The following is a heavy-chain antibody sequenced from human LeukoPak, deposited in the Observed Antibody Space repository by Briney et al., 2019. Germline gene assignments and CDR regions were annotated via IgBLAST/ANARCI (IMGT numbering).Heavy chain of an antibody. Sequence: PGGSLRLSCVTSGFTFRNYGMHRVRQAPGKGLEWVAVIWNDGSNKYYADSVKGRFIISREDSKNTLYLQMNSLRDEETAVYYCARADYGGNPYYHGMGVWGQGTTVIVSS. CDR1: GFTFRNYG. D-gene: IGHD4-23*01. J-gene: IGHJ6*02. CDR2: IWNDGSNK. V-gene: IGHV3-33*01. CDR3: ARADYGGNPYYHGMGV.